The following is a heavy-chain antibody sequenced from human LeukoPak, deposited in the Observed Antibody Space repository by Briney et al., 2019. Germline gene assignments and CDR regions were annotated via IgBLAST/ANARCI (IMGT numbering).Heavy chain of an antibody. D-gene: IGHD3-10*01. CDR2: ISAYNGNT. J-gene: IGHJ6*03. CDR1: GYTFTSYG. CDR3: AREGTPIWYYYMDV. V-gene: IGHV1-18*01. Sequence: EASVKVSCKASGYTFTSYGISWVRQAPGQGLEWMGWISAYNGNTNYAQKLQGRVTMTTDTSTSTAYMELRSLRSDDTAVYYCAREGTPIWYYYMDVWGKGTTVTVSS.